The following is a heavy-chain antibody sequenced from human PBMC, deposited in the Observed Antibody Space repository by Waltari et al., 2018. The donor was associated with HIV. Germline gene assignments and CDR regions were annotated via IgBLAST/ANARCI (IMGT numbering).Heavy chain of an antibody. J-gene: IGHJ6*02. Sequence: QVQLVQSGAEVKKPGSSVKVSCKASGGTFSSYAISWVRQAPGQGLEWMGGIIPIFGTANYAQKFQGRVTITADKSTSTAYMELSSLRSEDTAVYYCARGVIVVVPAAIGNRNYYYYGMDVWGQGTTVTVSS. V-gene: IGHV1-69*06. CDR2: IIPIFGTA. CDR3: ARGVIVVVPAAIGNRNYYYYGMDV. D-gene: IGHD2-2*02. CDR1: GGTFSSYA.